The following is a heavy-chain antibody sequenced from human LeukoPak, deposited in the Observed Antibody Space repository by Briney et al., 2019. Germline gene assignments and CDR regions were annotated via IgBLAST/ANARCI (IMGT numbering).Heavy chain of an antibody. Sequence: GGSLRLSCAASGFTFSSYSMNWVRQAPGKGLEWVSSISSSSSYIYYADSVKGRFTISRDNAKNSLYLQMNSLRAEDTAVYYCAREGPSGYDFSGVEENNWFDPWGQGTLVTVSS. J-gene: IGHJ5*02. D-gene: IGHD5-12*01. CDR2: ISSSSSYI. CDR3: AREGPSGYDFSGVEENNWFDP. V-gene: IGHV3-21*01. CDR1: GFTFSSYS.